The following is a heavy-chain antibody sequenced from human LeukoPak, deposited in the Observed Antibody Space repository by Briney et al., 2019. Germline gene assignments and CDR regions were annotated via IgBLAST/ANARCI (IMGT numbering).Heavy chain of an antibody. J-gene: IGHJ4*02. CDR2: IYSGGST. Sequence: GGSLRLSCAVSGFTVSSNYMSWVRQAPGKGLEWVSVIYSGGSTYYADSVKGRFTISRDNSKNTLYLQMDSLRAEDTAVYYCARSFSSGIYFDYWGQGTLVTVSS. CDR1: GFTVSSNY. CDR3: ARSFSSGIYFDY. V-gene: IGHV3-66*01. D-gene: IGHD3-10*01.